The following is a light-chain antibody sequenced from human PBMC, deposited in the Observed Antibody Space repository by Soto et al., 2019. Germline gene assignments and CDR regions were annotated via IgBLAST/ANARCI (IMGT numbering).Light chain of an antibody. J-gene: IGLJ1*01. CDR2: NNN. V-gene: IGLV1-40*01. Sequence: QSVLTQPPSVSGAPGQRVTISCTGSSSNIGAGYDVHWYQRLPGTAPKVLIYNNNNRPSGVPDRFSGSKSGTSASLAITGLXXXXXXXXXXXXYDSXLSGSYVFGTGTQV. CDR1: SSNIGAGYD. CDR3: XXYDSXLSGSYV.